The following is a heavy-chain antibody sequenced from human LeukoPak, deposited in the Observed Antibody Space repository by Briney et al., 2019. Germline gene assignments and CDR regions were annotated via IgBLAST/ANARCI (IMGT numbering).Heavy chain of an antibody. CDR3: ARALYYDFWSGYSEGFDY. CDR2: IYYSGST. CDR1: GGSISSYY. D-gene: IGHD3-3*01. J-gene: IGHJ4*02. Sequence: PSETLSLTCTVSGGSISSYYWSWIRQPPGKGLEWIGYIYYSGSTNYNPSLKSRVTISVDTSKNQFSLKLSSVTAADTAVYYCARALYYDFWSGYSEGFDYWGQGTLVTVSS. V-gene: IGHV4-59*01.